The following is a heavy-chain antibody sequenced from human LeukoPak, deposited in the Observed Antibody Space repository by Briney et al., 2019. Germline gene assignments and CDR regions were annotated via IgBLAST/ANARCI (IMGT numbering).Heavy chain of an antibody. CDR3: ARRKVYYDSSGFDY. CDR1: GGSISSYY. Sequence: PSETLPLTCTVSGGSISSYYWSWIRQPPGKGLEWIGYIYYSGSTNYNPSLKSRVTISLDTSKNQFSLKLSSVTAADTAVYYCARRKVYYDSSGFDYWGQGTLVTVSS. D-gene: IGHD3-22*01. J-gene: IGHJ4*02. V-gene: IGHV4-59*08. CDR2: IYYSGST.